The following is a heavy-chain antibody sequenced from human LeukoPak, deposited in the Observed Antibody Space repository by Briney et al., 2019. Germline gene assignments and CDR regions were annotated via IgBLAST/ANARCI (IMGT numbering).Heavy chain of an antibody. CDR1: GGSFSGYD. D-gene: IGHD5-24*01. Sequence: PSETLSLTCGVYGGSFSGYDWSWVRQPPGKGLEWIGEINDGGDTNYNPSLKSRVTMSVDTSKNHFSLEVRSMTPADTAVYYCARGLGWKVATMGLFFMDVWGEGTTVTVSS. J-gene: IGHJ6*03. V-gene: IGHV4-34*01. CDR2: INDGGDT. CDR3: ARGLGWKVATMGLFFMDV.